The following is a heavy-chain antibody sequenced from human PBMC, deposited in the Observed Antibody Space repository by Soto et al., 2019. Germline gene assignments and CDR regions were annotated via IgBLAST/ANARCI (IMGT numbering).Heavy chain of an antibody. CDR2: ISGSGGST. Sequence: PGGSLRLSCAASGFTFSSYAMSWVRQAPGKGLEWVSAISGSGGSTYYADSAKGRFTISRDNSKNTLYLQMNSLRAEDTAVYYCAKGYDISSSWYGPPYYYYGMDVWGKGPTVTVSS. CDR3: AKGYDISSSWYGPPYYYYGMDV. D-gene: IGHD6-13*01. CDR1: GFTFSSYA. J-gene: IGHJ6*04. V-gene: IGHV3-23*01.